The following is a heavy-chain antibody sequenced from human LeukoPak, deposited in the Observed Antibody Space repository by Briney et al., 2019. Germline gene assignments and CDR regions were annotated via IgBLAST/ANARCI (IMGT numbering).Heavy chain of an antibody. CDR1: GYTFTDYY. D-gene: IGHD3-22*01. J-gene: IGHJ4*02. CDR3: ATLRGIMLVVDVFDY. V-gene: IGHV1-69-2*01. CDR2: VDPEDGET. Sequence: ASVKISCKVSGYTFTDYYMHWVQQAPGKGIEWMGLVDPEDGETIYAEKFQGRVTITADTSTDTAYMELSSLRSEDTAVYSCATLRGIMLVVDVFDYWGQGTLVTVSS.